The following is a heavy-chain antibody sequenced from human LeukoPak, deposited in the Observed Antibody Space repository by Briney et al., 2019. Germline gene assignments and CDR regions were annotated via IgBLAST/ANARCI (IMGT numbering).Heavy chain of an antibody. V-gene: IGHV4-59*13. J-gene: IGHJ4*02. CDR1: GGSISSYY. D-gene: IGHD2-21*01. Sequence: SETLSLTCTVSGGSISSYYWSWIRQPPGKGLEWIGYIYYSGSTNYNPSLESRVTISVDTSKNQFSLKLTSVTAADTAVYYCARGSGSVISMLRLDYWGQGTLVTVSS. CDR3: ARGSGSVISMLRLDY. CDR2: IYYSGST.